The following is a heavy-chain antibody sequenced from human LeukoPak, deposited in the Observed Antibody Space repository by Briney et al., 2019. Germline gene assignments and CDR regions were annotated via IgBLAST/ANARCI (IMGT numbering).Heavy chain of an antibody. CDR2: ISISSSVI. D-gene: IGHD1-26*01. Sequence: GGSLRLSCAASGFTFSDYTMNWVRQAPGRGLEWLASISISSSVIYYADSVKGRFTISRDNAKNSLYLQMNSLRAEDTALYYCAKDFVNGIVGACFDYWGQGTLVTVSS. V-gene: IGHV3-21*04. CDR3: AKDFVNGIVGACFDY. CDR1: GFTFSDYT. J-gene: IGHJ4*02.